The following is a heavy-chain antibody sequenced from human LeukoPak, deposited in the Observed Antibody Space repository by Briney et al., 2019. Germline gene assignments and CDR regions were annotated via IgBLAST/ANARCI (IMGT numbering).Heavy chain of an antibody. V-gene: IGHV1-69*05. J-gene: IGHJ6*03. CDR3: AAIWGSGSCYNGLLEFYMDV. Sequence: SVKVSCKASGGTFSSYAISWVRRAPGQGHEWMGGIIPIFGTANYAQKFQGRVTITTDESTSTAYMELSSLRSEDTAVYYCAAIWGSGSCYNGLLEFYMDVWGKGTTFTVSS. CDR1: GGTFSSYA. D-gene: IGHD3-10*01. CDR2: IIPIFGTA.